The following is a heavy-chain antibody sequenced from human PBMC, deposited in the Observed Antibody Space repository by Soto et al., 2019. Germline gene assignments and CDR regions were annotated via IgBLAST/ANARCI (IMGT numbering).Heavy chain of an antibody. D-gene: IGHD6-19*01. J-gene: IGHJ4*02. CDR3: ARVGGLEQWLYRLDH. Sequence: QITLKASGPSLVKPTQTLTLTCTFSGFSLTTTGVGVVWIRQPPGKALEWLALIYLDDDKHYSPSLRSSLTVTKDTTKNQVVLTLSNVDPEDTGTYFCARVGGLEQWLYRLDHWGQGTLVTVSS. CDR2: IYLDDDK. CDR1: GFSLTTTGVG. V-gene: IGHV2-5*02.